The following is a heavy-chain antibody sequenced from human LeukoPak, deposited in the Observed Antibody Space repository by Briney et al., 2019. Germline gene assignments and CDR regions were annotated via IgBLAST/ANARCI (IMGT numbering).Heavy chain of an antibody. D-gene: IGHD3-22*01. CDR2: ISAYNGNA. J-gene: IGHJ4*02. CDR3: ARDTYYYDSSGYYDY. CDR1: GYTFTSYG. V-gene: IGHV1-18*01. Sequence: GASVNVSCKASGYTFTSYGVSWVRQAPGQGLEWMGWISAYNGNANYAQQFRGRVTMTTDTSANTAYMELRSLRSDDTAVYYCARDTYYYDSSGYYDYWGQGTLVTVSS.